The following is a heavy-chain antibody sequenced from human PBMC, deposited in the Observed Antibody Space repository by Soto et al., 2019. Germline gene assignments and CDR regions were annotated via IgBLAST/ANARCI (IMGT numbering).Heavy chain of an antibody. J-gene: IGHJ6*02. V-gene: IGHV1-69*13. Sequence: GASVKVSCKASGGTFSSYAISWVRQAPGQGLEWMGGIIPIFGTANYAQKFQGRVTITADESTSTAYMGLSSLRSEYTAVYYCARSADYYYGMDVWGQGTTVTVSS. CDR1: GGTFSSYA. CDR3: ARSADYYYGMDV. CDR2: IIPIFGTA.